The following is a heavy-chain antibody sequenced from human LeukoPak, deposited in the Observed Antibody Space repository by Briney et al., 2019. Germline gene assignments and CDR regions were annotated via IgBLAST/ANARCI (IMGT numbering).Heavy chain of an antibody. V-gene: IGHV7-4-1*02. Sequence: ASVKVSCKASGYTFTSYAMNWVRQAPGQGLEWMGWINTNTGNPTYAQGFTGRFVFSLDSSVSTAYLQISSLKPEDTGVYYCAKGGWVAVTGMDSWGQGTLVTVSS. CDR3: AKGGWVAVTGMDS. D-gene: IGHD6-19*01. CDR1: GYTFTSYA. CDR2: INTNTGNP. J-gene: IGHJ4*02.